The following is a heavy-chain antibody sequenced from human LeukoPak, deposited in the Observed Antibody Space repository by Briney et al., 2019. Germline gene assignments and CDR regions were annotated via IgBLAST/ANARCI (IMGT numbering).Heavy chain of an antibody. Sequence: AASVKVSCKASVYTFTSYGISWVRQAPGQGLEWMGWISAYNGNTNYAQKLQGRVTMTTDTSTSTAYMELRSLRSDDTAVYYCARASVIGGSYHKAHYGMDVWGQGTTVTVSS. CDR3: ARASVIGGSYHKAHYGMDV. V-gene: IGHV1-18*01. CDR1: VYTFTSYG. D-gene: IGHD3-10*01. CDR2: ISAYNGNT. J-gene: IGHJ6*02.